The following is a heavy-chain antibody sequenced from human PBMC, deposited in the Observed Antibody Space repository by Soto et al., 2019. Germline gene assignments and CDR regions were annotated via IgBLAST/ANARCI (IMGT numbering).Heavy chain of an antibody. J-gene: IGHJ6*02. CDR1: GFSFSTYA. CDR2: IWFDGVKE. Sequence: PVGSLRLSCAVSGFSFSTYAMHWVRQAPGKGLEWLAIIWFDGVKEYYAESVRGRFTISIDNSKNTVFLQMHTVGAEDSALYYCTRATFDVWGQGTTVTVSS. V-gene: IGHV3-33*01. CDR3: TRATFDV.